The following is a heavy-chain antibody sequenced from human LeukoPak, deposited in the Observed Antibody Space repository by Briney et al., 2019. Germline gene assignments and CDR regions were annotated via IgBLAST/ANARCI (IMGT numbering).Heavy chain of an antibody. CDR1: EFSVGSNY. Sequence: GGSLRLSCAASEFSVGSNYMTWVRQAPGKGLEWVSLIYSGGSTYYADSVKGRFTISRDNSKNTLYLQMNSLRAEDTAVYYCARERWGDAFDIWGQGTKVTVSS. J-gene: IGHJ3*02. D-gene: IGHD1-26*01. CDR2: IYSGGST. V-gene: IGHV3-66*01. CDR3: ARERWGDAFDI.